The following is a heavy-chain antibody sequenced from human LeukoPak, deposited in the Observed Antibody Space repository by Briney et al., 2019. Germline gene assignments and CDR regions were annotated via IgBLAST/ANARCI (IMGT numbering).Heavy chain of an antibody. J-gene: IGHJ6*02. CDR1: GLAFSSYA. V-gene: IGHV3-30*04. Sequence: GGSLRLSCAPSGLAFSSYAMHWVPQAPAKGLEGVAVTSYDGNNKYYADSVKGRFTISRDNSKNTLYLQMNSLRPEDTAVYYCARAPGSGGNTALAMDYDYYGMEGWGQGTTVTVSS. CDR3: ARAPGSGGNTALAMDYDYYGMEG. CDR2: TSYDGNNK. D-gene: IGHD3-10*01.